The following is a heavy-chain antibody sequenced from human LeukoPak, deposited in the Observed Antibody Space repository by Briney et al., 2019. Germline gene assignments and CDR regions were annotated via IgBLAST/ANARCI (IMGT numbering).Heavy chain of an antibody. CDR3: ARGGSTTGTFFIY. CDR1: GYTFTGYY. J-gene: IGHJ4*02. V-gene: IGHV1-2*02. Sequence: ASVKVSCKASGYTFTGYYMHWVRQAPGQGLEWMGWINPNSGGTNYAQKFQGRVTMTRDTSISTAYMELSRPRSDDTAVYYCARGGSTTGTFFIYWGQGTLVTVSS. CDR2: INPNSGGT. D-gene: IGHD1-1*01.